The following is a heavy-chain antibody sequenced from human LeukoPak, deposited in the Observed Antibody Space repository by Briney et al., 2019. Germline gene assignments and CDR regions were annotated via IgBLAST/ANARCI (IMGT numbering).Heavy chain of an antibody. D-gene: IGHD2-2*01. V-gene: IGHV3-23*01. Sequence: GGSLRLSCAASGFTFSSYAMSWVRQAPGKGLEWVSAISGSGGSTYYADSVKGRFTISRDNSKNTLYLQMNSLRAEDTAVYYCAASVVPAPKGDYYYYMDVWGKGTTVTVSS. CDR3: AASVVPAPKGDYYYYMDV. CDR2: ISGSGGST. J-gene: IGHJ6*03. CDR1: GFTFSSYA.